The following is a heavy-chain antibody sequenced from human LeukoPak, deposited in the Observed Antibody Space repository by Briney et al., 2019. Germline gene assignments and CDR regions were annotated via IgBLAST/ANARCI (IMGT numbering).Heavy chain of an antibody. J-gene: IGHJ3*02. CDR2: IIPIFGTA. V-gene: IGHV1-69*06. D-gene: IGHD3-22*01. CDR1: GGTFSSYA. Sequence: GASVKVSCKASGGTFSSYAISWVRQAPGQGLEWMGGIIPIFGTANYAQKFQGRVTITADKSTSTAYMELSSLRSEDTAVYYCARDSDDYYDSSGYAFDIWGQGTMVTVSS. CDR3: ARDSDDYYDSSGYAFDI.